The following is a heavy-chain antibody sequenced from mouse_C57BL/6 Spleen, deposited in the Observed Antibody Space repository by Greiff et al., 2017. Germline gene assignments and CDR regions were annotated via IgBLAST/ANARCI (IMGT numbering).Heavy chain of an antibody. V-gene: IGHV2-5*01. CDR1: GFSLTSYG. CDR2: IWRGGST. D-gene: IGHD2-4*01. Sequence: VQLQQSGPGLVQPSQSLSITCTVSGFSLTSYGVHWVRQSPGKGLEWLGVIWRGGSTDYNAAFMSRLSITKDNSKSQVFFKMNSLQADDTAIYYCAKNRDYGGIGNYAMDDWGQGTSVTVSS. J-gene: IGHJ4*01. CDR3: AKNRDYGGIGNYAMDD.